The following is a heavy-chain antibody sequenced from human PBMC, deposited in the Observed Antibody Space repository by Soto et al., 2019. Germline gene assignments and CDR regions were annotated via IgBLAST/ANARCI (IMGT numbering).Heavy chain of an antibody. CDR2: ISSNGGST. CDR1: GFTFSSYA. J-gene: IGHJ4*02. D-gene: IGHD2-2*01. CDR3: ARARYCSSTSCHYFDY. V-gene: IGHV3-64*01. Sequence: PGGSLRLSCAASGFTFSSYAMHWVRQAPGKGLEYVSAISSNGGSTYYANSVKGRFTISRDNSKNTLYLQTGSLRAEDMAVYYCARARYCSSTSCHYFDYWGQGTLVTVSS.